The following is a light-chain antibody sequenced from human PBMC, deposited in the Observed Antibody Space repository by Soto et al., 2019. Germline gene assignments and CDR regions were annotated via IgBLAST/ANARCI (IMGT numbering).Light chain of an antibody. V-gene: IGKV3-20*01. CDR3: HQYGNSPLT. J-gene: IGKJ4*01. Sequence: EIVLTQSPATLSLSPGDRATLSCRASQSVRSDYFAWYQQKHGQPPRIILFGVSTRATAIPDRFSGSGSGTDFTLTISRLEPDDFGLYYCHQYGNSPLTFGGGTKVDIK. CDR1: QSVRSDY. CDR2: GVS.